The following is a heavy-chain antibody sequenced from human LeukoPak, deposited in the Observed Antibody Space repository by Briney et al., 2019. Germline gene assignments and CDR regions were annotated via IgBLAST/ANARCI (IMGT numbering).Heavy chain of an antibody. J-gene: IGHJ3*02. Sequence: GGSLRLSCAASGFTFSSSGMHWVRQAPGKGLEWVAFISYDGGNTDYADSVKGRFTISRDNAKNSLYLQMNSLRAEDTAVYYCARDEGGYVWGSYRPRDDAFDIWGQGTMVTVSS. CDR1: GFTFSSSG. D-gene: IGHD3-16*02. CDR3: ARDEGGYVWGSYRPRDDAFDI. V-gene: IGHV3-30*03. CDR2: ISYDGGNT.